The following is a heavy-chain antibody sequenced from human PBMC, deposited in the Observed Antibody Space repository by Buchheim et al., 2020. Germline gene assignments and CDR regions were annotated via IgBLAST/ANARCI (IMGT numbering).Heavy chain of an antibody. CDR3: ATDPHYPSGSY. J-gene: IGHJ1*01. Sequence: VQLVESGGGVVQPGRSLRLSCAASGFPFGGYEMNWVRQAPGKGLECIAYISASGGRTYYVDSVRGRFTISRDNAKNSLYLQMSSLRVEDTAVYYCATDPHYPSGSYWGRGTL. V-gene: IGHV3-48*03. CDR1: GFPFGGYE. CDR2: ISASGGRT. D-gene: IGHD3-10*01.